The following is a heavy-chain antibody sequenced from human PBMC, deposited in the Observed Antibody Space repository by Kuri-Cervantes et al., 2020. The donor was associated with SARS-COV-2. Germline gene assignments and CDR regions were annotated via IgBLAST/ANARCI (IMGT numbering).Heavy chain of an antibody. CDR3: ARQNDFWSGHSFDP. D-gene: IGHD3-3*01. J-gene: IGHJ5*02. CDR2: INHSGST. Sequence: CAVYGGSFSGYYWSWIRQPPGKGLEWIGEINHSGSTNYNPSLKSRVTMSVGTSKNQFSLRLRSMTDADTAVYYCARQNDFWSGHSFDPWGPGILVTVSS. CDR1: GGSFSGYY. V-gene: IGHV4-34*01.